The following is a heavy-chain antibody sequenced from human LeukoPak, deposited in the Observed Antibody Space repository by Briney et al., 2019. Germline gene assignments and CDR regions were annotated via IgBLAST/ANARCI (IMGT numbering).Heavy chain of an antibody. J-gene: IGHJ6*04. Sequence: GGSLRLSCAASGFTFSNYGMHWVRQAPGKGLEWVAVISYDGSDKYYIDSVKGRFTISRDNSKNTLYLQMNSLRAEDTAVYYCARDGNVVVPAAIIPYYYYGMDVWGKGTTVTVSS. D-gene: IGHD2-2*01. CDR3: ARDGNVVVPAAIIPYYYYGMDV. CDR2: ISYDGSDK. CDR1: GFTFSNYG. V-gene: IGHV3-30*03.